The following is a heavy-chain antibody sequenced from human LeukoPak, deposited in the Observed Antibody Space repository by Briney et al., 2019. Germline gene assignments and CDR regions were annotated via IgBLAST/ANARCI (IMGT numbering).Heavy chain of an antibody. V-gene: IGHV4-61*02. D-gene: IGHD3-3*01. CDR2: IYTSGST. J-gene: IGHJ4*02. Sequence: SETLSPTCTVSCGSISSGSYYWSWIRQPAGKGLEWIGRIYTSGSTNYNPSLKSRVTISVDTSKNQFSLKLSSVTAADTAVYYCASRVIFGVVIRDYWGQGTLVTVSS. CDR3: ASRVIFGVVIRDY. CDR1: CGSISSGSYY.